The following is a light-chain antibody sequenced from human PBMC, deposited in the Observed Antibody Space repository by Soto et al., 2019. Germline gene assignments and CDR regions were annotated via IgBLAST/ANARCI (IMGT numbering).Light chain of an antibody. CDR2: DAS. Sequence: EIVLTQSPATLSLSPGERATLSRRASQSVSSYLAWYQQKPGQAPRLLIYDASNRATRIPASFSGSGSGTDFTLTISSLEPEDFAVYYCQQRSNRPPTFGQGTKVDI. J-gene: IGKJ1*01. V-gene: IGKV3-11*01. CDR1: QSVSSY. CDR3: QQRSNRPPT.